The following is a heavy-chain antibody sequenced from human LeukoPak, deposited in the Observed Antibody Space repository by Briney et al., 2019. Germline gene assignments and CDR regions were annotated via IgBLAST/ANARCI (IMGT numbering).Heavy chain of an antibody. CDR3: ARGPYYDFYMDV. CDR2: INSNSGGT. V-gene: IGHV1-2*06. Sequence: ASVKVSCKASGYTFTGYYMHWVRQAPGQGLEWMGRINSNSGGTNYAQKFQGRVTMTRDTSISTAYMELSNLRSDDTAVYYCARGPYYDFYMDVWGKGTTVTVSS. D-gene: IGHD3-3*01. CDR1: GYTFTGYY. J-gene: IGHJ6*03.